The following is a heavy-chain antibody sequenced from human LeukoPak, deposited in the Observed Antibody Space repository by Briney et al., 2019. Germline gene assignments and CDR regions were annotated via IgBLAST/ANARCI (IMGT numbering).Heavy chain of an antibody. V-gene: IGHV3-23*01. D-gene: IGHD6-19*01. J-gene: IGHJ6*02. Sequence: GGSLRLSCAASGFTFSSYAMSWVRQAPGKGLEWVSAISGSGGSTYYADSVKGRFTISRDNSKNTLYLQMNSLRAEDTAVYYCAKDLQYSSYYYYGMDVWGQGTTVTVSS. CDR1: GFTFSSYA. CDR2: ISGSGGST. CDR3: AKDLQYSSYYYYGMDV.